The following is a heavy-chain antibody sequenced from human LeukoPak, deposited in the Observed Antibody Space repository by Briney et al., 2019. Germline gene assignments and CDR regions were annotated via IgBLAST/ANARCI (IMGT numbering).Heavy chain of an antibody. J-gene: IGHJ3*02. D-gene: IGHD1-26*01. CDR3: ARDVGASAPDAFDI. CDR2: ISSSSNYI. CDR1: GFTFSTYN. V-gene: IGHV3-21*01. Sequence: PGGSLRLSCAASGFTFSTYNMNWVRQAPGKGLEWVSSISSSSNYIYYADSVKGRFTISRDNAKNPLYLQMSSLRAEDTDVYYCARDVGASAPDAFDIWGQGTMVTVSS.